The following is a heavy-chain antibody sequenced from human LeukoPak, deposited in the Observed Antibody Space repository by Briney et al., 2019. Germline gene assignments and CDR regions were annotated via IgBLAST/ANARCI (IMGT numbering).Heavy chain of an antibody. CDR2: IYGGGST. D-gene: IGHD3-22*01. CDR1: AFTFRSYA. J-gene: IGHJ1*01. Sequence: GGSLRLSCAASAFTFRSYAMSWVRQAGGKGLEWVSIIYGGGSTYYADSVNGRFTISRHNSKNTLFLQMNSLRTEDTAVYYCARAYDSSGYWPEYFHHWGQGTLVTVSS. CDR3: ARAYDSSGYWPEYFHH. V-gene: IGHV3-53*04.